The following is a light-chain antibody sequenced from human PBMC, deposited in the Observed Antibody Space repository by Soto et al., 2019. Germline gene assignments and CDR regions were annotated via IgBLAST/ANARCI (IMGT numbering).Light chain of an antibody. Sequence: QSALTQPASVSGSPGQSITVSCTGTSSDIGSYNLVSWYQQSPGKAPKLLIFEATKRPSGVSNRFAGSRSGNTASLTISGLQAEDEADYYCSSFTSSSTQVFGGGTKLTVL. J-gene: IGLJ3*02. CDR1: SSDIGSYNL. V-gene: IGLV2-14*02. CDR3: SSFTSSSTQV. CDR2: EAT.